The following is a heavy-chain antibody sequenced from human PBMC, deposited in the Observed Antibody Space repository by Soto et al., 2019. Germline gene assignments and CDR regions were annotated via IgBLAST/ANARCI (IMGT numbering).Heavy chain of an antibody. CDR3: ARESKGSSYGYLGHPGLDP. V-gene: IGHV4-31*03. J-gene: IGHJ5*02. CDR1: GGSISSGGYY. D-gene: IGHD5-18*01. Sequence: PSETLSLTCTVSGGSISSGGYYWSWIRQHPGKGLEWIGYIYYSGSTYYNPSLKSRVTISVDTSKNQFSLKLSSVTAADTAVYYCARESKGSSYGYLGHPGLDPWGQGTLVTVSS. CDR2: IYYSGST.